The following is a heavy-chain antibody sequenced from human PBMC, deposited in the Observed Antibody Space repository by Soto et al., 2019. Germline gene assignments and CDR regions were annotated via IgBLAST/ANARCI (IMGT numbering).Heavy chain of an antibody. D-gene: IGHD2-15*01. Sequence: QITLKESGPTLVKPTQTLTLTCTFSGFSLSTSGVGVGWIRQPPGKALEWLALIYWDDDKRYSPSLKSRLTITKDASKNQVVLTMTNMDPVDTAPYYCAHRRSYCSGGSCYSGFDYWGQGTLVTVSS. J-gene: IGHJ4*02. CDR2: IYWDDDK. CDR3: AHRRSYCSGGSCYSGFDY. V-gene: IGHV2-5*02. CDR1: GFSLSTSGVG.